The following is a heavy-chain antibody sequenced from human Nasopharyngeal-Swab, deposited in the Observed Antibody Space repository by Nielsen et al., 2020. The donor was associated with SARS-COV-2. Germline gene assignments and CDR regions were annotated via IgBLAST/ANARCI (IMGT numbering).Heavy chain of an antibody. CDR2: IGDKDHNYAT. J-gene: IGHJ4*02. V-gene: IGHV3-73*01. CDR1: GFTFGNYG. Sequence: GGSLRLSCAATGFTFGNYGMTWVRQASGKGLEWVGRIGDKDHNYATTYGASVKGRFTISRDDSKNTVFLHMDSLRTEDTALYYCTTDFYFDYWGQGTLVTVSS. CDR3: TTDFYFDY.